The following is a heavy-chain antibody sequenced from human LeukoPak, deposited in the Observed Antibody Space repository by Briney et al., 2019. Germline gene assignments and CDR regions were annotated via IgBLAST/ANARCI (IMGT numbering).Heavy chain of an antibody. V-gene: IGHV4-59*01. D-gene: IGHD3-10*01. J-gene: IGHJ4*02. CDR1: GGSISSYY. Sequence: SETLSLTCTVSGGSISSYYWSWIRQPPGKGLEWIGYIYYSGSTNYNPSLKSRVTISVDTSKNQFSLKLSFVTAADTAVYYCARQRGSVRGVIIYYFDYWGQGTLVTVSS. CDR3: ARQRGSVRGVIIYYFDY. CDR2: IYYSGST.